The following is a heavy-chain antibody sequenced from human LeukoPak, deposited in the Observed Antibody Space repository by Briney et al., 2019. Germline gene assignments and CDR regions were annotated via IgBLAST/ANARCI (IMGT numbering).Heavy chain of an antibody. CDR1: GGTYSSYA. V-gene: IGHV1-69*05. Sequence: SVKVSCKASGGTYSSYAISWVRQAPGQGLEWMGGIIPIFGTANYAQKFQGRVTITTDESTSTAYMELSSLRSEDTAVYYCARDARGGYSNSLDYWGQGTLVTVSS. J-gene: IGHJ4*02. CDR2: IIPIFGTA. CDR3: ARDARGGYSNSLDY. D-gene: IGHD4-11*01.